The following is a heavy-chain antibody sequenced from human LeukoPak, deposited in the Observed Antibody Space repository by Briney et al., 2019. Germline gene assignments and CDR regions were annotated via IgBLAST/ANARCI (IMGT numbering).Heavy chain of an antibody. D-gene: IGHD5-24*01. CDR3: ATGRWLQPLDP. V-gene: IGHV1-69-2*01. CDR1: GYTFTDYY. CDR2: VDPEDGET. J-gene: IGHJ5*02. Sequence: ASVKVSCKVSGYTFTDYYMHLVQQAPGKGLEWMGLVDPEDGETIYAEKFQGRVTITADTSADTAYMELSRLRSEDTAVYYCATGRWLQPLDPWGQGTLVTVSS.